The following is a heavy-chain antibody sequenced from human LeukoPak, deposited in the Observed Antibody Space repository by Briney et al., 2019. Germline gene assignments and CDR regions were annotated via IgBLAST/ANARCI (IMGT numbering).Heavy chain of an antibody. D-gene: IGHD1-14*01. CDR3: ERAGAGFSMDV. CDR2: ISAYNGNT. Sequence: EASVKVSCKASGYTFTSYGISWVRQAPGQGLEWMGWISAYNGNTNYAQKLQGRVTMTTDTSTSTAYTELRSLRSDDTAVYYCERAGAGFSMDVWGQGTTVTVSS. V-gene: IGHV1-18*01. J-gene: IGHJ6*02. CDR1: GYTFTSYG.